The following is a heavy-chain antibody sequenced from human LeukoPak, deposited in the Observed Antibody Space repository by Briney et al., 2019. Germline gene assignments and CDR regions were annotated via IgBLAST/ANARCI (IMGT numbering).Heavy chain of an antibody. CDR1: GFTFSSYA. J-gene: IGHJ4*02. CDR3: AKDRPERWLQLGYFDY. D-gene: IGHD5-24*01. Sequence: GGSLRLSCAASGFTFSSYAMSWVRQAPGKGLEWVSAISGSGGSTYYADSVKGRFTISRDNSKNTLYLQMNSLRAEDTAVYYCAKDRPERWLQLGYFDYWGQGTLVTVSS. V-gene: IGHV3-23*01. CDR2: ISGSGGST.